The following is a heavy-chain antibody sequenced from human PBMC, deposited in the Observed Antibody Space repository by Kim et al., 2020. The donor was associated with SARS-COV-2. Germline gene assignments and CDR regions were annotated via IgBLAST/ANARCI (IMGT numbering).Heavy chain of an antibody. J-gene: IGHJ6*02. V-gene: IGHV3-9*01. CDR2: ISWNSGSI. CDR3: AKDINPNQEDYYYYGMDV. CDR1: GFTFDDYA. Sequence: GGSLRLSCAASGFTFDDYAMHWVRQAPGKGLEWVSGISWNSGSIGYADSVKGRFTISRDNAKNSLYLQMNSLRAEDTALYYCAKDINPNQEDYYYYGMDVWGQGTTVTVSS.